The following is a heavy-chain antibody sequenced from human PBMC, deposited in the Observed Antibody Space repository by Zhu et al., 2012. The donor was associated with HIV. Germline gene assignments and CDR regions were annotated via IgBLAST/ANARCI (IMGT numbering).Heavy chain of an antibody. Sequence: EVQLVESGGGLVQPGGSLRLSCAASGFTFSSYWMYWVRQAPGKGLVWVSRINSDGSSTNYADSVKGRFTISRDNAKNTLYLQMNSLRAEDTAVYYCARDLRDGYCLFDYWGQGTLVTVSS. J-gene: IGHJ4*02. CDR2: INSDGSST. CDR1: GFTFSSYW. CDR3: ARDLRDGYCLFDY. D-gene: IGHD5-18*01. V-gene: IGHV3-74*01.